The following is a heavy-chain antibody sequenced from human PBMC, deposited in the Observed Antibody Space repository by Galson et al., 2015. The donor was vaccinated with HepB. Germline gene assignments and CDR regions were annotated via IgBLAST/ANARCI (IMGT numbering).Heavy chain of an antibody. D-gene: IGHD6-13*01. V-gene: IGHV1-69*04. CDR2: IIPILGIA. J-gene: IGHJ4*02. CDR3: ARQYSSSWSYFDY. Sequence: SVKVSCKASGGTFSSYAISWVRQAPGQGLEWMGRIIPILGIANYAQKFQGRVTITADKSTSTAYMELSSLRSEDTAVYYCARQYSSSWSYFDYWGQGTLVTVSS. CDR1: GGTFSSYA.